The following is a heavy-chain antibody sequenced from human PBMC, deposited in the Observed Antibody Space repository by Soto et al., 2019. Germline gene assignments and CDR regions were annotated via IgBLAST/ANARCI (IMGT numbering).Heavy chain of an antibody. J-gene: IGHJ6*03. CDR1: GGSISSPY. CDR2: IYYSGST. CDR3: ARGDSYYQYMDA. D-gene: IGHD3-10*01. V-gene: IGHV4-59*08. Sequence: SETLSLTCTVSGGSISSPYWSWIRQPPGKGLEWIGYIYYSGSTNYNPSLKSRVTISVDTPKNQFTLNLNSVTAADTAMYYCARGDSYYQYMDAWGKGTTVTVSS.